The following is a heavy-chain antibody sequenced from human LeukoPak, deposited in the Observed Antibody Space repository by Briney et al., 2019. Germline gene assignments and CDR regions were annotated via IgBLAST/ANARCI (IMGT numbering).Heavy chain of an antibody. Sequence: SVKVSCKASGGTFSSYAISWVRQAPGQGLEWMGGIIPIFGTANYAQKFQGRVAITADESTSTAYMELSSLRSEDTAVYYCARGGPLLPRPLYYYGMDVWGQGTTVTVSS. V-gene: IGHV1-69*13. CDR1: GGTFSSYA. J-gene: IGHJ6*02. CDR2: IIPIFGTA. D-gene: IGHD3-22*01. CDR3: ARGGPLLPRPLYYYGMDV.